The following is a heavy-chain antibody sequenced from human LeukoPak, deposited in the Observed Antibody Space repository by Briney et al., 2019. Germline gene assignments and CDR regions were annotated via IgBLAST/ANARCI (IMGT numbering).Heavy chain of an antibody. CDR1: GYTFTGYY. CDR3: ASITHTMIPYGMDV. J-gene: IGHJ6*02. V-gene: IGHV1-2*02. CDR2: INPNSGGT. D-gene: IGHD3-22*01. Sequence: ASVKVSCKASGYTFTGYYMHWVRQAPGQGLEWMGWINPNSGGTNYAQKFQGRVTITADKSTSTAYMELSSLRSEDTAVYYCASITHTMIPYGMDVWGQGTTVTVSS.